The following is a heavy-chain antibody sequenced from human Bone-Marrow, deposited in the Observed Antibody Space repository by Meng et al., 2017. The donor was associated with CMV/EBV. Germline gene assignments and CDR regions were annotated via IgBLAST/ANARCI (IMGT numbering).Heavy chain of an antibody. CDR3: ASTTDPRNY. V-gene: IGHV3-23*03. CDR1: GFTFSSYA. D-gene: IGHD1-14*01. Sequence: GESLKISCAASGFTFSSYAMSWVRQAPGKGLEWVSVIYSGGSSTYYADSVKGRFTISRDNSKNTLYLQMNSLRAEDTAVYYCASTTDPRNYWGQGTLVTVSS. J-gene: IGHJ4*02. CDR2: IYSGGSST.